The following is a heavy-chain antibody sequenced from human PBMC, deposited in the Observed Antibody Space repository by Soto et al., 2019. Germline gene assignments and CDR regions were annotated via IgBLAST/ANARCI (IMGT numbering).Heavy chain of an antibody. CDR1: GFTFSSYA. CDR3: AKGLYYYESSAYMGY. V-gene: IGHV3-23*01. Sequence: GGSLRLSCAASGFTFSSYAMSWVRQAPGKGLEWVSAISGSGGSTYYADSVKGRFTISRDNSKNTLYLQMNSLRAEDTAVYYCAKGLYYYESSAYMGYWGQGTLVTVPQ. J-gene: IGHJ4*02. D-gene: IGHD3-22*01. CDR2: ISGSGGST.